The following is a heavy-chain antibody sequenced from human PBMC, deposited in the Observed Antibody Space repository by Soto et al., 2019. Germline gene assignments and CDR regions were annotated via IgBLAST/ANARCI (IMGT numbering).Heavy chain of an antibody. CDR2: ISYDGSNK. Sequence: QVQLVESGGGVVQPGRSLRLSCAASGFTFSSYGMHWVRQAPGKGLEWVAVISYDGSNKYYADSVKGRFTISRDNSKNTLYLQMNSLRAEDTAVYYCAKDLSIPPDYDFWSGYYISVYYYYGMDVWGQGTTVTVSS. CDR1: GFTFSSYG. D-gene: IGHD3-3*01. V-gene: IGHV3-30*18. CDR3: AKDLSIPPDYDFWSGYYISVYYYYGMDV. J-gene: IGHJ6*02.